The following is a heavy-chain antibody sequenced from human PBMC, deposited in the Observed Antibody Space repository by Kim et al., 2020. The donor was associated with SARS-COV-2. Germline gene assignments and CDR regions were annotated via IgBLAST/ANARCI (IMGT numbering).Heavy chain of an antibody. CDR3: ARENPLFLTGYAADPYYFDY. D-gene: IGHD3-9*01. CDR1: GFTFSSYS. V-gene: IGHV3-48*02. J-gene: IGHJ4*02. Sequence: GGSLRLSCAASGFTFSSYSMNWVRQAPGKGLEWVSYISSSSSTIYYADSVKGRFTISRDNAKNSLYLQMNSLRDEDTAVYYCARENPLFLTGYAADPYYFDYWGQGTLVTVSS. CDR2: ISSSSSTI.